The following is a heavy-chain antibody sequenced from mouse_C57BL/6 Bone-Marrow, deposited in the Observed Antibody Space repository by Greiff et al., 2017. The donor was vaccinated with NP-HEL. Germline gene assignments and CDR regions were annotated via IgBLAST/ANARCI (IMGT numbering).Heavy chain of an antibody. V-gene: IGHV1-55*01. D-gene: IGHD4-1*01. CDR2: IYPGSGST. Sequence: QVQLQQPGAELVKPGASVKMSCKASGYTFTSYWITWVKQRPGQGLEWIGDIYPGSGSTNYNEKFKSKATLTVDTASSTAYMQLSILTSEDSAVYYCARSGSYYAMDYWGQGTSVTVSS. J-gene: IGHJ4*01. CDR3: ARSGSYYAMDY. CDR1: GYTFTSYW.